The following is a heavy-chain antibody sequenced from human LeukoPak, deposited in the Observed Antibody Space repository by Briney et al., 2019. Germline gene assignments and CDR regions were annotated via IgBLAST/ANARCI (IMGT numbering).Heavy chain of an antibody. CDR2: ISSSSSYI. V-gene: IGHV3-21*06. CDR1: GFTFSSYS. CDR3: ARDEGFCSGGRCHISGFDY. D-gene: IGHD2-15*01. Sequence: GGSLRLSCAASGFTFSSYSMNWVRQAPGKGLEWVSSISSSSSYIYYADSVKGRFTIPRDNARNSLYLQMDSLRAEDTAVYYCARDEGFCSGGRCHISGFDYWGQGTLVTVSS. J-gene: IGHJ4*02.